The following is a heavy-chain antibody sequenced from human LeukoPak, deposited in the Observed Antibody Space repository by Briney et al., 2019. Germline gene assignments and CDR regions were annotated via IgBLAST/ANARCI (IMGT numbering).Heavy chain of an antibody. Sequence: GGSLRLSCAASGFTFSDYYMRWIRQAPGKGLEWVSYISSSGSTIYYADSVKGRFTISRDNAKNSLYLQMNSLRAEDTAVYYCASAYDYGDYHYDYWGQGTLVTVSS. CDR3: ASAYDYGDYHYDY. V-gene: IGHV3-11*01. CDR2: ISSSGSTI. D-gene: IGHD4-17*01. J-gene: IGHJ4*02. CDR1: GFTFSDYY.